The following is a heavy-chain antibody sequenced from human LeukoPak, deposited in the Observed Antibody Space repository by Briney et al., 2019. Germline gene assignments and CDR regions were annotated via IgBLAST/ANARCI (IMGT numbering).Heavy chain of an antibody. J-gene: IGHJ4*02. CDR1: GFTFSSYA. V-gene: IGHV3-30*09. CDR2: ISYDGSNK. Sequence: GGSLRLPCAASGFTFSSYAMHWVRQAPGKGLEWVAVISYDGSNKYYADSVKGRFAISRDNSKNTLYLQMNSLRAEDTAVYYCARSPRYSSGWSLAYFDYWGQGTLVTVSS. D-gene: IGHD6-19*01. CDR3: ARSPRYSSGWSLAYFDY.